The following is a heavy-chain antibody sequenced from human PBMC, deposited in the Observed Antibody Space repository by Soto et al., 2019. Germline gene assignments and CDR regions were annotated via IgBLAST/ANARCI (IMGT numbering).Heavy chain of an antibody. Sequence: SESLSLTCAVSGGSMSSYYWTWIRQPAGKGLEWIGRVYSSGGTHYNPSLKSRVTISLDTSKNQFSLRLLSVTDADTAVYYCARGQRFSDWFDPWGQGTLVTVSS. V-gene: IGHV4-4*07. CDR3: ARGQRFSDWFDP. CDR1: GGSMSSYY. J-gene: IGHJ5*02. CDR2: VYSSGGT. D-gene: IGHD3-3*01.